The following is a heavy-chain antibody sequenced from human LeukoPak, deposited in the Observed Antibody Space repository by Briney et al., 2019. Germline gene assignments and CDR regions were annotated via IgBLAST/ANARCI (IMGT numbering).Heavy chain of an antibody. CDR2: IWYDGSNK. J-gene: IGHJ5*02. V-gene: IGHV3-33*01. Sequence: GGSLRLSCAASGFTFSSYGMHWVRQAPGKGLEWVAVIWYDGSNKYYADSVKGRFTISRDNSKNTLYLQMNSLRAEDTAVYYYASETNCSGGSCYQTWGQGTLVTVSS. CDR3: ASETNCSGGSCYQT. CDR1: GFTFSSYG. D-gene: IGHD2-15*01.